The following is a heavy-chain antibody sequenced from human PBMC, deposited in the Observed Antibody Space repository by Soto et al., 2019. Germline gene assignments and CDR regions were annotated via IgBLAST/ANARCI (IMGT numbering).Heavy chain of an antibody. CDR2: ISAYNGNT. CDR3: ASEYYYGSGFYY. D-gene: IGHD3-10*01. Sequence: QVQLVQSGAEVKKPGASVKVSCKASGYTFTSYGISWVRQAPGQGLEWMGWISAYNGNTNYTQKLQGRVTMTTDTSTSTADMEMLSLRYDDTAVYYCASEYYYGSGFYYWGQGTLVTVSS. J-gene: IGHJ4*02. CDR1: GYTFTSYG. V-gene: IGHV1-18*01.